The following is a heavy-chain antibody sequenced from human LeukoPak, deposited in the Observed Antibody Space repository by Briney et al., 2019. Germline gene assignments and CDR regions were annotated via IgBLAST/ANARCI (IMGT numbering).Heavy chain of an antibody. CDR2: ISGSGGST. D-gene: IGHD6-19*01. Sequence: GGSLRLSCAASGFTFSSYAMSWVRQAPGKGLEWVSAISGSGGSTYYADSVKGRFTISRDNAKNSLYLQMNSLRAEDTAVYYCASKVAGTSYYFDYWGQGTLVTVSS. CDR1: GFTFSSYA. CDR3: ASKVAGTSYYFDY. J-gene: IGHJ4*02. V-gene: IGHV3-23*01.